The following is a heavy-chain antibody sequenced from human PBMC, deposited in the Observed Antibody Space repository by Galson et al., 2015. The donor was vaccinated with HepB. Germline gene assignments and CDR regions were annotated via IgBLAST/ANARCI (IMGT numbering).Heavy chain of an antibody. J-gene: IGHJ4*02. V-gene: IGHV3-30*03. Sequence: SLRLSCAASGFTFGNYGMHWVRQAPGKGLEWVAVISYDGTDKYYADSVKGRFSISRDNSKNTLYLQMNSLRAEDTAVYFRARDMVRLLSLDYWGQGTLVTVSS. D-gene: IGHD3-10*01. CDR2: ISYDGTDK. CDR3: ARDMVRLLSLDY. CDR1: GFTFGNYG.